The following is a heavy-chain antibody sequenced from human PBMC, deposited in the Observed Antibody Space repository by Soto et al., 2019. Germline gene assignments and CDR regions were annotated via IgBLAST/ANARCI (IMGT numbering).Heavy chain of an antibody. D-gene: IGHD3-3*01. V-gene: IGHV4-31*03. J-gene: IGHJ6*02. CDR1: GGSISSGGYY. Sequence: PSETLSLTCTVSGGSISSGGYYWSWIRQHPGKGLEWIGCIYYSGSTYYNPSLKSRVTISVDTSKNQFSLKLSSVTAADTAVYYCARDLRPYYDFWSGYYPYYYYGMDVWGQGTTVTVSS. CDR3: ARDLRPYYDFWSGYYPYYYYGMDV. CDR2: IYYSGST.